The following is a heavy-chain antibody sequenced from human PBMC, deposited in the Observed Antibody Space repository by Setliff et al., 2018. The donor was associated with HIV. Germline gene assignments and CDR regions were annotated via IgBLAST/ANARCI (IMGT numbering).Heavy chain of an antibody. D-gene: IGHD3-22*01. V-gene: IGHV3-30*01. CDR1: GFIFSSYA. Sequence: PGGSLRLSCAASGFIFSSYAMHWVRQAPGKGLEWVAVMSYDGNNKYYADSVKGRFTISRDNSKNTLFLQMNSLRPEDTAVYYCARDVAEMIVPLDDSWGQGTLVTVSS. CDR2: MSYDGNNK. CDR3: ARDVAEMIVPLDDS. J-gene: IGHJ4*02.